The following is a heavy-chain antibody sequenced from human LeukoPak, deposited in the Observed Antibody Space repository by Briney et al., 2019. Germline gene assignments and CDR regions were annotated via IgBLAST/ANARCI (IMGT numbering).Heavy chain of an antibody. V-gene: IGHV1-2*02. D-gene: IGHD5-18*01. CDR1: GYTFTGYY. J-gene: IGHJ4*02. CDR3: AKDTGNFNLGDY. CDR2: INPNSDT. Sequence: ASVKVSCTASGYTFTGYYMHWVRQAPGQGLEWMGWINPNSDTKYAEKFQGRVTMTRDTSISTAYMELRRLRSDDTAEYYCAKDTGNFNLGDYWGQGTLVTVSS.